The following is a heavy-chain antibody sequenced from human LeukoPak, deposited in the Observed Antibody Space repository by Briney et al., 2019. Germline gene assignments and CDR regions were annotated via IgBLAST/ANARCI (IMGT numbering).Heavy chain of an antibody. D-gene: IGHD3-16*01. CDR1: GFTFSSYG. CDR3: AGGFDY. Sequence: GGSLRLSCAASGFTFSSYGMHWVRQAPGKRLEWVAVIWYDGSNKYYADSVKGRFTISRDNSKNTLYLQMNSLRAEGTAVYYCAGGFDYWGQGTLVTVSS. J-gene: IGHJ4*02. CDR2: IWYDGSNK. V-gene: IGHV3-33*01.